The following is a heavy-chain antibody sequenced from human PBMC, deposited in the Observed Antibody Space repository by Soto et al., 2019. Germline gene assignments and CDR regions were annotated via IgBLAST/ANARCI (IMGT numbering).Heavy chain of an antibody. CDR2: IYYSGST. CDR3: ARSYRRYCSGGSCYSYYYYYMDV. Sequence: SETLSLTCTVSGGSIISYYWSWILQPPWKGLEWIGYIYYSGSTNYNPSLKSRVTISVDTSKNQFSLKLSSVTAADTAVYYCARSYRRYCSGGSCYSYYYYYMDVWGKGTTVTVSS. V-gene: IGHV4-59*01. J-gene: IGHJ6*03. D-gene: IGHD2-15*01. CDR1: GGSIISYY.